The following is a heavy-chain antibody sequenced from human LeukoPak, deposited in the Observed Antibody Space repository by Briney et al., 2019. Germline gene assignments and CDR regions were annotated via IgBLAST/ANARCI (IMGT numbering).Heavy chain of an antibody. CDR1: GFTFSSYG. V-gene: IGHV3-30*18. CDR2: ISYDGSNK. J-gene: IGHJ3*02. CDR3: AKLSLQLGYFDWLPKKDI. Sequence: PGGSLRLSCAASGFTFSSYGMHWVRQAPGKGLEWVAVISYDGSNKYYADSVKGRFTISRDNSKNTLYLQMNSLRAEDTAVYYCAKLSLQLGYFDWLPKKDIWGQGTMVTVSS. D-gene: IGHD3-9*01.